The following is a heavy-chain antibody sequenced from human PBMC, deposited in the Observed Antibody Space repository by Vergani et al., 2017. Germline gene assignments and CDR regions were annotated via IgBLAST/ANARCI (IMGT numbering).Heavy chain of an antibody. CDR1: GFTFSSYG. J-gene: IGHJ6*03. D-gene: IGHD1-7*01. Sequence: VQLLESGGGLVQPGGSLRLSCAASGFTFSSYGMHWVRQAPGKGLEWVAVISYDGSNKYYADSVKGRFTISRDNSKNTLYLQMNSLRAEDTAVYYCAKDDELRYYYYMDVWGKGTTVTVSS. V-gene: IGHV3-30*18. CDR2: ISYDGSNK. CDR3: AKDDELRYYYYMDV.